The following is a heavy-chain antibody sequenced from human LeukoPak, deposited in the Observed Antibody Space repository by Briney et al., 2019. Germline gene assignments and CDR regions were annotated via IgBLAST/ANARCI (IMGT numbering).Heavy chain of an antibody. J-gene: IGHJ4*02. CDR1: GFTFSSYA. CDR2: ISYDGSNK. D-gene: IGHD3-22*01. V-gene: IGHV3-30-3*01. Sequence: GGSLRLSCAASGFTFSSYAMHWVRQAPGKGLEWVAVISYDGSNKYYADSVKGRFTISRDNSKNTLYLQMNSLRAEDTAVYYCASPTQYYYDSSGYPDWGQGTLVTVSS. CDR3: ASPTQYYYDSSGYPD.